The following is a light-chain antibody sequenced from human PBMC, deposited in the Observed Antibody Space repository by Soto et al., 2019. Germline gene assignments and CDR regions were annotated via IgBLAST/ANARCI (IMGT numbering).Light chain of an antibody. J-gene: IGKJ3*01. CDR3: QQRSNWPPT. CDR2: DAS. CDR1: QSVSSY. Sequence: EIVLTQSPATLSLSPGERATLSCRASQSVSSYLAWYQQKPGQAPRLLIYDASNRATGIPARFSGSGSGTAFTLTISSLEPADFAVYYCQQRSNWPPTFGPGTKVDIK. V-gene: IGKV3-11*01.